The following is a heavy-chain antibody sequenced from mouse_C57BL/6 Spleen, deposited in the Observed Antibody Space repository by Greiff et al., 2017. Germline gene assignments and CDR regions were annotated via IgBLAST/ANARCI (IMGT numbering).Heavy chain of an antibody. CDR1: GYSFTSYY. Sequence: QVQLKESGPELVKPGASVKISCKASGYSFTSYYIHWVKQRPGQGLEWIGWIYPGSGNTKYNEKFKGKATLTADTSSSTAYMQLSSLTSEDSAVYYCARGDYDYDFAYWGQGTLVTVSA. CDR3: ARGDYDYDFAY. V-gene: IGHV1-66*01. CDR2: IYPGSGNT. J-gene: IGHJ3*01. D-gene: IGHD2-4*01.